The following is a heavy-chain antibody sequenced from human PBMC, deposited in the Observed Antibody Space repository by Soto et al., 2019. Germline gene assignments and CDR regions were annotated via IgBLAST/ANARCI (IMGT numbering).Heavy chain of an antibody. CDR2: IIPIFGTA. V-gene: IGHV1-69*12. CDR3: ARNVRGITGTTYSYGMDV. Sequence: QVQLVQSGAEVKKPGSSVKVSCKASGGTFSSYAISWVRQAPGQGLEWMGGIIPIFGTANYAQKFQGRVTITADESTSPAYMERSSLRSEDTAVYYCARNVRGITGTTYSYGMDVWGQGTTVTVSS. CDR1: GGTFSSYA. D-gene: IGHD1-7*01. J-gene: IGHJ6*02.